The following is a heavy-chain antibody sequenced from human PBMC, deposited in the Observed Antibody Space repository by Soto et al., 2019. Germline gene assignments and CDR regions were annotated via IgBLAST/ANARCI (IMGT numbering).Heavy chain of an antibody. CDR3: ARMLIGRVIDY. D-gene: IGHD3-16*01. J-gene: IGHJ4*02. CDR2: IYWNDDK. CDR1: GFSLSTSGVG. V-gene: IGHV2-5*01. Sequence: GSGPALVNPTHPLTLTCTFSGFSLSTSGVGVGWIRQPPGKALEWLALIYWNDDKRYSPSLKSRLTITKDTSKNQVVLTMTNMDPVDTATYYCARMLIGRVIDYWGQGTLVTVSS.